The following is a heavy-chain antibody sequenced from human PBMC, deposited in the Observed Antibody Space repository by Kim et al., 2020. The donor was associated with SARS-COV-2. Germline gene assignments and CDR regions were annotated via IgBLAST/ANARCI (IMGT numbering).Heavy chain of an antibody. V-gene: IGHV3-23*01. CDR2: ISGSGGST. J-gene: IGHJ6*02. CDR1: GFTFSSYA. D-gene: IGHD6-19*01. CDR3: AKDLSSGWYGYGMDV. Sequence: GGSLRLSCAASGFTFSSYAMSWVRQAPGKGLEWVSAISGSGGSTYYADSVKGRFTISRDNSKNTLYLQMNSLRAEDTAVYYCAKDLSSGWYGYGMDVWGQGTTVTVSS.